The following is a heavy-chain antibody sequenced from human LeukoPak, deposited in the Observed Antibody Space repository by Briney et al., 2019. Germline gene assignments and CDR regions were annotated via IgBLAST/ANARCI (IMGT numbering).Heavy chain of an antibody. CDR3: ATWAFYHSLDV. CDR2: IDKDGRKT. CDR1: GFTLDAFA. D-gene: IGHD1-26*01. Sequence: GGSLRLSCAASGFTLDAFAMHWVRQAPGKGLEWVSLIDKDGRKTYYADSVKGRFAISRDNRKNSLYLQMNSLRTEDTALYYCATWAFYHSLDVWGRGATVIVSS. J-gene: IGHJ6*02. V-gene: IGHV3-43*02.